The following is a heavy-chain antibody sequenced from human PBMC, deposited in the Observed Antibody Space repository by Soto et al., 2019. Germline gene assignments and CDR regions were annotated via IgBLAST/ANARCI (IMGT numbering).Heavy chain of an antibody. CDR2: IGTAGDT. D-gene: IGHD1-7*01. J-gene: IGHJ4*02. V-gene: IGHV3-13*01. CDR1: GFTFSSYD. CDR3: ARGDWNYGGIDY. Sequence: EVQLVESGGGLVQPGGSLRLSCAASGFTFSSYDMHWVRQATGKGLEWVSAIGTAGDTYYPGSVKGRFTISRENAKNSLYLQMSSLRAGDTAVYYCARGDWNYGGIDYWGQGTLVTVSS.